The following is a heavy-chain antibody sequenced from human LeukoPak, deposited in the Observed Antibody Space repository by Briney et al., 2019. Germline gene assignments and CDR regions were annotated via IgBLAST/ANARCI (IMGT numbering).Heavy chain of an antibody. V-gene: IGHV3-30*01. J-gene: IGHJ3*02. CDR1: GLTFSSYA. Sequence: GGSLRLSCAASGLTFSSYAMHWVRQAPGKGLEWVAVISYDGSNKYYADSVKGRFTISRDNSKNTLYLQMNSLRAEDTAVYYCARDLSIAATLGAFDIWGQGTMVTVSS. CDR3: ARDLSIAATLGAFDI. D-gene: IGHD6-6*01. CDR2: ISYDGSNK.